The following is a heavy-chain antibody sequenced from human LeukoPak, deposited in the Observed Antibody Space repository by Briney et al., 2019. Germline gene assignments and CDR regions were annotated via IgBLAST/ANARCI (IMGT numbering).Heavy chain of an antibody. V-gene: IGHV3-66*02. D-gene: IGHD3-9*01. CDR2: IYSGGST. Sequence: PGGSLRLSCAASGFTFSSYWMHWVRQAPGKELEWVSVIYSGGSTYYADSVKGRFTISRDNSKNTLYLQMNSLRAEDTAVYYCAKERVDWRYFDYWGQGTLVTVSS. CDR3: AKERVDWRYFDY. CDR1: GFTFSSYW. J-gene: IGHJ4*02.